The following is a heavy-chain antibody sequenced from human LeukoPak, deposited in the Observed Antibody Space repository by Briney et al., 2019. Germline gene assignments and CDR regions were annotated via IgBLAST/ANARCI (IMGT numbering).Heavy chain of an antibody. CDR3: ARARRITIFGVVNGGIDY. D-gene: IGHD3-3*01. CDR2: IIPIFGTA. Sequence: SAKVSCKASGGTFSSYAISWVRQAPGQGLEWMGGIIPIFGTANYAQKFQGRVTITADESTSTAYMELSSLRSEDTAVYYCARARRITIFGVVNGGIDYWGQGTLVTVSS. CDR1: GGTFSSYA. J-gene: IGHJ4*02. V-gene: IGHV1-69*13.